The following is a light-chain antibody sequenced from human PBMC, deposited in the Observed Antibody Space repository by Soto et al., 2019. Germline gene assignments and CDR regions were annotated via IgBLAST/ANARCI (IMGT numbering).Light chain of an antibody. V-gene: IGKV1-5*01. J-gene: IGKJ1*01. CDR1: QRISTW. CDR2: DAS. CDR3: QQYNSISWA. Sequence: DIQMTQSPSILSASVGDRVTITCRASQRISTWLAWYQQKPGKAPKLLIYDASSLQSGVPSRFSGSGSGAEFTLTISSLQPDDFATYYCQQYNSISWAFGQGTKVDIK.